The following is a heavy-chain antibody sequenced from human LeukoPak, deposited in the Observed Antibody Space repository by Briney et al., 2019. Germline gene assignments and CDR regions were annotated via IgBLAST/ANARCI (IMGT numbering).Heavy chain of an antibody. CDR2: IKQDGSEK. J-gene: IGHJ3*02. CDR1: GFTFSSYW. D-gene: IGHD3-3*01. CDR3: ARDVTIMAFDI. Sequence: GSLRLSCAASGFTFSSYWMSWVRQAPGKGLEWVANIKQDGSEKCYVDSVKGRFTISRDNAKNSLYLQMNSLRAEDTAVYYCARDVTIMAFDIWGQGTMVTVSS. V-gene: IGHV3-7*01.